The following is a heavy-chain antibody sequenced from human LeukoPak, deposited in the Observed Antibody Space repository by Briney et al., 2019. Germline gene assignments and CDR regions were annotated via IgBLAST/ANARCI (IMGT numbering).Heavy chain of an antibody. D-gene: IGHD5-24*01. Sequence: SVKVSCKTPGGTFSNYVVTWMRQAPGQGLEWMGRIIPRFGTANYAQKFQDRVTITTDESTSTAYMELSSLRSEDTAVYYCARNRDGYNYNWFDPWGQGTLVTVSS. V-gene: IGHV1-69*05. CDR1: GGTFSNYV. CDR2: IIPRFGTA. J-gene: IGHJ5*02. CDR3: ARNRDGYNYNWFDP.